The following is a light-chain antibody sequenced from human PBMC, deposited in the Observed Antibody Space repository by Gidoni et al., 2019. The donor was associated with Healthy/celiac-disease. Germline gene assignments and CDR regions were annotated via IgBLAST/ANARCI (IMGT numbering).Light chain of an antibody. CDR1: QSVSSN. J-gene: IGKJ1*01. CDR2: GAS. CDR3: QQYNNWPPART. Sequence: EIVMTQSPANLSVSPGERATLSCRASQSVSSNLAWYQQKPGQAPRHLIYGASTRATGIPARFSGSGSGTEFTLTISSLQSEDFAVYYCQQYNNWPPARTFGQGTKVEIK. V-gene: IGKV3-15*01.